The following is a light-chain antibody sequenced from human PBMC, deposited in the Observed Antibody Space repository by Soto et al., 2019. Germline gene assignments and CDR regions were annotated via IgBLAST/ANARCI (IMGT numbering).Light chain of an antibody. J-gene: IGLJ1*01. CDR3: TSFSSSPSLYV. Sequence: QSALTQPASVSGSLGQSITISCTGTTRDIAGYNYISWYQQLPGKAPKLMIYQVTIRPSGISNRFSGSKSGNTASLTISGLQAEDEADYYCTSFSSSPSLYVFGTGTKVTV. V-gene: IGLV2-14*01. CDR2: QVT. CDR1: TRDIAGYNY.